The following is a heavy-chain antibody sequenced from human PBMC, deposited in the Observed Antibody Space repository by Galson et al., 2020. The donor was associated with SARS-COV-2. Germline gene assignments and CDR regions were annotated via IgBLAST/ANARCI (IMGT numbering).Heavy chain of an antibody. J-gene: IGHJ3*02. CDR3: AREGYYYDSSEAFDI. V-gene: IGHV4-4*02. Sequence: SETLSLTCAVSGGSISSSNWWSWVRQPPGKGLEWIGSIYYSGSTYYNPSLKSRVTISVDTSKNQFSLKLSSVTAADTAVYYCAREGYYYDSSEAFDIWGQGTMVTVSS. D-gene: IGHD3-22*01. CDR2: IYYSGST. CDR1: GGSISSSNW.